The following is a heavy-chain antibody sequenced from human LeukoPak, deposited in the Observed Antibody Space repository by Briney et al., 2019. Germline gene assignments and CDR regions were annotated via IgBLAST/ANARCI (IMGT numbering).Heavy chain of an antibody. D-gene: IGHD2-2*02. CDR2: ISAYNGNT. V-gene: IGHV1-18*01. Sequence: ASVKVSCKASGYTFTSYGISWVRQAPRQGLEWMGWISAYNGNTNYAQKLQGRVTMTTDTSTSTAYMELRSLRSDDTAVYYCARDCSSTSCYSYWGQGTLVTVSS. CDR3: ARDCSSTSCYSY. J-gene: IGHJ4*02. CDR1: GYTFTSYG.